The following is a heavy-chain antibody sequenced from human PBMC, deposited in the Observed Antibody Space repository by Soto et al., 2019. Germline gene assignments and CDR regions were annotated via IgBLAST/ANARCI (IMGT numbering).Heavy chain of an antibody. CDR3: AGVRGDRCGSHYCDY. Sequence: QVQLVESGGGLVKPRGSLRLSCAASGFRLSDYYVSWIRQAPWAGLEWVSYISSSCTITHYADYVTGRFTLSKDNAKQSLCLQMNSLSAEDQAVSYCAGVRGDRCGSHYCDYWGQGAMVSVTS. CDR1: GFRLSDYY. D-gene: IGHD3-22*01. J-gene: IGHJ4*02. CDR2: ISSSCTIT. V-gene: IGHV3-11*01.